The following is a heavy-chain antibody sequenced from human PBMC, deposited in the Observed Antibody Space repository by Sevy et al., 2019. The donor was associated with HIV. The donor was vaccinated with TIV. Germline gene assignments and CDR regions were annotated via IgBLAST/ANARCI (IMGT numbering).Heavy chain of an antibody. CDR2: IYTRGST. D-gene: IGHD3-10*01. J-gene: IGHJ1*01. CDR1: GGSISSYY. CDR3: ASSGSYYNAEYFQH. Sequence: SETLSLTCTVSGGSISSYYWSWIRQPAGKGLEWIGRIYTRGSTNYNPSLKSRVTMSVDTSKNQFSLELSSVTAADTAVYYCASSGSYYNAEYFQHWGQGTLVTVSS. V-gene: IGHV4-4*07.